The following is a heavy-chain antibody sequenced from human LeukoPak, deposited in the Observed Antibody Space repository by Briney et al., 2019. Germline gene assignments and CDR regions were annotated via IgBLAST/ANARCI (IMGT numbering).Heavy chain of an antibody. CDR3: GKGTSSWSPTLDP. Sequence: SVKVSCKASGGTLNFAINWVRQAPGQGVEWMGRIIPLPDIAEYAQKFQGRVTMTADKSTNTAYMELNSLTSEDTAVYYYGKGTSSWSPTLDPWGQGTLVTVSS. CDR1: GGTLNFA. CDR2: IIPLPDIA. J-gene: IGHJ5*02. D-gene: IGHD6-13*01. V-gene: IGHV1-69*04.